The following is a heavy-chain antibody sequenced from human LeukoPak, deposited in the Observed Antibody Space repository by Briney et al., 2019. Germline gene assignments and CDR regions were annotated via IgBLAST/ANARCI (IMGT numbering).Heavy chain of an antibody. Sequence: GASVKVSCKASGYTFTNYNMHWVRQAPGQGLEWMGTINPSGYSANFAQKFQGRVTMTSDTSTSTVYMELSSLRSEDTAVYYCARVPVVTPRASRIKRYFDLWGRGTLVTVSS. CDR2: INPSGYSA. D-gene: IGHD4-23*01. V-gene: IGHV1-46*01. CDR1: GYTFTNYN. J-gene: IGHJ2*01. CDR3: ARVPVVTPRASRIKRYFDL.